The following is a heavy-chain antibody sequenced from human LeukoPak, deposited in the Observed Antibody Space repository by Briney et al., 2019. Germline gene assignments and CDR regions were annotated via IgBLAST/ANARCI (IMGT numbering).Heavy chain of an antibody. CDR2: IYPRDGST. J-gene: IGHJ4*02. Sequence: GSSVKVSCKASGGTFSSYAISWVRQAPGQGLEWMGMIYPRDGSTSYAQRFQDRVTVTRDTSTSTVHMELSGLRSEDTAVYYCARDQEGFDYWGQGTQVTVSS. V-gene: IGHV1-46*01. CDR1: GGTFSSYA. CDR3: ARDQEGFDY.